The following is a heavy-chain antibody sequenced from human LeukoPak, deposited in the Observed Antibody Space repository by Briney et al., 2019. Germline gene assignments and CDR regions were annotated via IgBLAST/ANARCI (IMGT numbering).Heavy chain of an antibody. D-gene: IGHD1-26*01. CDR1: GGSISSYY. J-gene: IGHJ4*02. Sequence: PSETLSLTCTVSGGSISSYYWSWIRQPAGKGLEWIGRIYTSGSTNYNPSLKSRVTMSVDTSKNQFSLRLSSVTAADTAVYYCARGGPYDSGSFYFDYWGQGTLVTVSS. CDR3: ARGGPYDSGSFYFDY. CDR2: IYTSGST. V-gene: IGHV4-4*07.